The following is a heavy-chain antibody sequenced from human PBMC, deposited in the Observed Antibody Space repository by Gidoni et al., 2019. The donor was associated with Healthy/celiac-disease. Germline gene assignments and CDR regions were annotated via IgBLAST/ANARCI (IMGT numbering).Heavy chain of an antibody. D-gene: IGHD3-22*01. CDR2: IYYSGST. Sequence: QVQLQESGPGLVKPSQTLSLTCTVSGGSISSGGYYWSWIRQHPGKGLEWIGYIYYSGSTYYNPSLKSRVTISVDTSKNQFSLKLSSVTAADTAVYYCARGSLEYYYDSSGYSTTFRGLDYWGQGTLVTVSS. J-gene: IGHJ4*02. CDR3: ARGSLEYYYDSSGYSTTFRGLDY. CDR1: GGSISSGGYY. V-gene: IGHV4-31*03.